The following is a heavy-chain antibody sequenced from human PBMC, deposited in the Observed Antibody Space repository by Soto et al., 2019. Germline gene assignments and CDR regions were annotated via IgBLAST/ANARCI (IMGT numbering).Heavy chain of an antibody. D-gene: IGHD3-22*01. V-gene: IGHV1-18*01. Sequence: ASGKVSCKASGYTFTSYGISWVRQAPGQGLEWMGWISAYNGNTNYAQKLQGRVTMTTDTSTSTAYMELRSLRSDDTAVYYCARGPPEGYYDSSGYPNHYWGQGTLVTVSS. J-gene: IGHJ4*02. CDR3: ARGPPEGYYDSSGYPNHY. CDR2: ISAYNGNT. CDR1: GYTFTSYG.